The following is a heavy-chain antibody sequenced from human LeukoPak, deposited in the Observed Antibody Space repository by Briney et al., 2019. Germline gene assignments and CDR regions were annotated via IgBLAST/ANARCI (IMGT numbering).Heavy chain of an antibody. CDR3: ARDDVLSLGISFDL. V-gene: IGHV3-48*03. CDR2: ISGSGSSI. J-gene: IGHJ2*01. D-gene: IGHD3-10*02. Sequence: PGGSLRLSCAASGFTFTTYEMNWVRQAPGKGLEGVSYISGSGSSIYYADSVEGRFTLSRDNAKHSLYLQMNSLRAEDTAVYYCARDDVLSLGISFDLWGRGTLVTVSS. CDR1: GFTFTTYE.